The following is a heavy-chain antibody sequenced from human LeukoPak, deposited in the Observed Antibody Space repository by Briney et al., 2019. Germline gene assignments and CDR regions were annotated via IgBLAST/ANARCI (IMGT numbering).Heavy chain of an antibody. CDR1: GGTFSSSA. CDR2: IISILGIA. Sequence: SVKVSCKASGGTFSSSAISWVRQAPGQGLEWMGRIISILGIANYAQKFQGRVTITADKSTSTAYMELSSLRSDDTAVYYCARDPVRGSTPFDYWGQGTLVTVSS. J-gene: IGHJ4*02. CDR3: ARDPVRGSTPFDY. V-gene: IGHV1-69*04. D-gene: IGHD3-16*01.